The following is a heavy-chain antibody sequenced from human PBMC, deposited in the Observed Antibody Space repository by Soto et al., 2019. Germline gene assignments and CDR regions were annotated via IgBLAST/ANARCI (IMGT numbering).Heavy chain of an antibody. CDR2: INPNTGGT. D-gene: IGHD2-15*01. CDR3: AREGNNYTSGEGHWFDP. Sequence: QIELLQSRAEATKSGASVKVSCKTSRYTFAEFYGHWVRQVPGQGLEWMGWINPNTGGTHYAAKFQARVAMTSDTSIRTAAMELARLRSDETATYYCAREGNNYTSGEGHWFDPWGQGTLITVS. CDR1: RYTFAEFY. V-gene: IGHV1-2*02. J-gene: IGHJ5*02.